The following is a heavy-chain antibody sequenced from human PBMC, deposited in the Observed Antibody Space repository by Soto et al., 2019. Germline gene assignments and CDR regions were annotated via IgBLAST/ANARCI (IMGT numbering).Heavy chain of an antibody. CDR2: IYPGDSDT. D-gene: IGHD5-12*01. CDR1: GYSFTSYW. CDR3: ARRRDGYNLDYYYGMDG. J-gene: IGHJ6*02. Sequence: PGESLKISCKGSGYSFTSYWIGWVRQMPGKGLEWMGIIYPGDSDTRYSPSFQGQVTISADKSISTAYLQWSSLKASDTAMYYCARRRDGYNLDYYYGMDGWGQGTTVTVSS. V-gene: IGHV5-51*01.